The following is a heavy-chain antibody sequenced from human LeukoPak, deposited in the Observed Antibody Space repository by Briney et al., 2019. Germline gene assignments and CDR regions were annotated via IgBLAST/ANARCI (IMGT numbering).Heavy chain of an antibody. V-gene: IGHV3-30*02. CDR1: GFTFSSYG. J-gene: IGHJ4*02. Sequence: GGSLRLSCAASGFTFSSYGMHWVRQAPGKGLEWVAFIRYDGSNKYYADSVKGRFTISRDNSKNTLYLRINSLRAEDTAVYYCAKDHLPGIVVADRDYWGQGTLVTVSS. CDR3: AKDHLPGIVVADRDY. CDR2: IRYDGSNK. D-gene: IGHD6-19*01.